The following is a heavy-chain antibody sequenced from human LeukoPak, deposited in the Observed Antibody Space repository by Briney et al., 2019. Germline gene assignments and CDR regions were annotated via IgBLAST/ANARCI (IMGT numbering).Heavy chain of an antibody. CDR2: IYSDGTT. J-gene: IGHJ4*02. CDR3: ARVNLYFSRGFDY. Sequence: PGGSLRLSCAPSGFIVSSNYMTWVRQAPGKGLEWVSVIYSDGTTSYANSVKGRFTISRDNSKNTVYLQLNSPRAEDTAVYYCARVNLYFSRGFDYWGQGTLVTVSS. D-gene: IGHD3-9*01. V-gene: IGHV3-53*01. CDR1: GFIVSSNY.